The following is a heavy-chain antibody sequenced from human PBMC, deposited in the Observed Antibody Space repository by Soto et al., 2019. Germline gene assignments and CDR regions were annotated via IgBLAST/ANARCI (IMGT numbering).Heavy chain of an antibody. D-gene: IGHD5-18*01. J-gene: IGHJ6*02. CDR2: IYWDDDK. CDR1: GFSLSTSGVG. Sequence: SGPTLVNPTQTLTLTCTFSGFSLSTSGVGVGWIRQPPGKALEWLALIYWDDDKRYSPSLKSRLTITKDTSNNQVVLTMTNMDPVDTATYYCAHRRGYSYGLYYYYGMDVWGQGTTVTVSS. CDR3: AHRRGYSYGLYYYYGMDV. V-gene: IGHV2-5*02.